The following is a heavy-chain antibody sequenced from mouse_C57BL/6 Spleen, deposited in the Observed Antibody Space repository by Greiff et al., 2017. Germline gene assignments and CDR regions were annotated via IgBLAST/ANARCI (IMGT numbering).Heavy chain of an antibody. D-gene: IGHD1-1*01. Sequence: QVRLQQSGAELVKPGASVKLSCKASGYTFTEYTIHWVKQRSGQGLEWIGWFYPGSGSIKYNEKFKDKATLTADKSSSTVYMELSRLTSEDSAVXFCARHEDRLLLRSQGFDYWGQGTTLTVSS. CDR2: FYPGSGSI. CDR3: ARHEDRLLLRSQGFDY. J-gene: IGHJ2*01. CDR1: GYTFTEYT. V-gene: IGHV1-62-2*01.